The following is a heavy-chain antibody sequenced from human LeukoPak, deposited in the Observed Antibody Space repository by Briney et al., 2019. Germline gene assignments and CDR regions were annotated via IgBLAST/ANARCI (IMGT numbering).Heavy chain of an antibody. CDR1: GGSISSGGYY. CDR3: ARDLGQAAAGTDY. V-gene: IGHV4-31*03. CDR2: IYYSGST. J-gene: IGHJ4*02. Sequence: SETLSLTCTVSGGSISSGGYYWSRIRQHPGKGLEWIGYIYYSGSTYYNPSLKSRVTISVDTSKNQFSLKLSSVTAADTAVYYCARDLGQAAAGTDYWGQGTLVTVSS. D-gene: IGHD6-13*01.